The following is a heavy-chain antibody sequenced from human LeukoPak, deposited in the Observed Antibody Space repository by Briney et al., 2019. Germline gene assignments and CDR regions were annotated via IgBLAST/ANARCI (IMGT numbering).Heavy chain of an antibody. CDR1: GYTLTELS. V-gene: IGHV1-8*03. J-gene: IGHJ4*02. Sequence: ASVKVSCKVSGYTLTELSMHWVRQATGQGLEWMGWMNPNSGRTGYAQKFRDRISITRNTSISTAYMELSSLTSEDTGVYYCTRETSSRYFDFWGQGTLVTVSS. CDR3: TRETSSRYFDF. CDR2: MNPNSGRT.